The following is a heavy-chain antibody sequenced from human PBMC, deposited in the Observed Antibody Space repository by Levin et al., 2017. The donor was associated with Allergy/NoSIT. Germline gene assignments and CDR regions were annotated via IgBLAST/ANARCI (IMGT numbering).Heavy chain of an antibody. CDR2: ISSSGSTI. CDR3: ASLQYDFWSGYPDY. CDR1: GFTFSDYY. Sequence: GGSLRLSCAASGFTFSDYYMSWIRQAPGKGLEWVSYISSSGSTIYYADSVKGRFTISRDNAKNSLYLQMNSLRAEDTAVYYCASLQYDFWSGYPDYWGQGTLVTVSS. V-gene: IGHV3-11*01. J-gene: IGHJ4*02. D-gene: IGHD3-3*01.